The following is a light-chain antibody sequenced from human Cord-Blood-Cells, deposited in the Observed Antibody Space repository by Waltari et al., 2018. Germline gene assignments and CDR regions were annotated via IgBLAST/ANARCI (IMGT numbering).Light chain of an antibody. V-gene: IGLV2-14*01. CDR3: SSYTSSSTLV. CDR1: SSDVGGSNY. CDR2: EVS. J-gene: IGLJ1*01. Sequence: QSALTQPASVSGSPGQSITISCTGTSSDVGGSNYFPWYQQHPGKAPKLMIYEVSNRPSGVSNRFSGSKSGNTASLTISGLQAEDEADYYCSSYTSSSTLVFGTGTKVTVL.